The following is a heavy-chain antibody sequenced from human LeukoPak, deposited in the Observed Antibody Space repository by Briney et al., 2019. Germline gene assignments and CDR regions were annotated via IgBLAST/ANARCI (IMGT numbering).Heavy chain of an antibody. D-gene: IGHD3-16*02. Sequence: GGXXXXXCAASGFTFSSYSMNWVRQAPGKGLEWVSSISSSSSYIYYADSVKGRFTISRDNAKNSLYLQMNRLRAEDTAVYYCARDLGDYVWGSYPDYWGQGTLVTVSS. J-gene: IGHJ4*02. CDR3: ARDLGDYVWGSYPDY. CDR2: ISSSSSYI. CDR1: GFTFSSYS. V-gene: IGHV3-21*01.